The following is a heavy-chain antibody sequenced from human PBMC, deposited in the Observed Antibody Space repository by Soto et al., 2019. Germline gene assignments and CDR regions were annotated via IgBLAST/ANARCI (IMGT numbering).Heavy chain of an antibody. J-gene: IGHJ6*03. CDR2: IYYSGTT. V-gene: IGHV4-39*01. CDR3: ARTAEYDSPIHYYIYSMDV. CDR1: GASLSSSTYY. Sequence: QLQLQESCPGLVKTSETLSLTCTVSGASLSSSTYYWGWIRQPPGKGLDRIATIYYSGTTYFNPSRTSRVIISVDTLKTQFSPKPRSVTDADLAVYYCARTAEYDSPIHYYIYSMDVWGKGTTVTVSS. D-gene: IGHD6-6*01.